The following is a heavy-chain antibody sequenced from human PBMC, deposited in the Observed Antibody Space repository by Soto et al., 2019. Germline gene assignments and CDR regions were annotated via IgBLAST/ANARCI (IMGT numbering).Heavy chain of an antibody. J-gene: IGHJ5*02. Sequence: SETLPLTCTASGGSITNYYWSLIRQPAGKGLEWIGRMYTKERTNYNLSFKSRVTMSVDTSKNQFSLKLNAVTAADTAVYYCARDDYKDGGNNWFDPWGQGTLVPVSS. V-gene: IGHV4-4*07. CDR3: ARDDYKDGGNNWFDP. CDR2: MYTKERT. D-gene: IGHD3-16*01. CDR1: GGSITNYY.